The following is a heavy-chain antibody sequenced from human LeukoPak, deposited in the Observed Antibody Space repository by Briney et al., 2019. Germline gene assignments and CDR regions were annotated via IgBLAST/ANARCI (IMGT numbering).Heavy chain of an antibody. CDR2: NSGSGGST. J-gene: IGHJ4*02. CDR3: ARSYTRRGYYFDY. V-gene: IGHV3-23*01. D-gene: IGHD3-22*01. CDR1: GFTFSSYA. Sequence: GGSLRLSCAASGFTFSSYAMSWVRQAPGKGLEWVSANSGSGGSTYYADSVKGRFTISRDNSKNTLYLQMNSLRSEDTAVYYCARSYTRRGYYFDYWGQGTLVTVSS.